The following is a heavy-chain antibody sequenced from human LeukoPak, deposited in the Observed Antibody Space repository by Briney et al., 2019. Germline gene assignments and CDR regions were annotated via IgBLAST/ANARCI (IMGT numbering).Heavy chain of an antibody. CDR1: GFIFRNYA. CDR2: ITGSGDTA. D-gene: IGHD3-9*01. Sequence: GGSLRLSCAASGFIFRNYAMSWVRQAPGKGLEWVSAITGSGDTAYYADSVKGRFTISRDNSKNTLYVEMNTLRAEDTAVYYCAKWGDYDILTGYYVSDFWGQGTLVTVSS. CDR3: AKWGDYDILTGYYVSDF. J-gene: IGHJ4*02. V-gene: IGHV3-23*01.